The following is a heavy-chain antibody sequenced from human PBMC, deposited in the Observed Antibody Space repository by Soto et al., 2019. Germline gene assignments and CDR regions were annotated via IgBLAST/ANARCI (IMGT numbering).Heavy chain of an antibody. D-gene: IGHD4-17*01. CDR1: GDSIDSRSW. V-gene: IGHV4-4*02. Sequence: QVQLQESGPGLVRPSGTLSLTCAVSGDSIDSRSWWTWVRQSPGKWLEWIGEVYHSGSANYNPSLKDRVTMSVDKSKNHSSLNLTSVTAADTAIYYCTRGDAPTVTTINFFDPWGQGLLVTVSS. CDR2: VYHSGSA. J-gene: IGHJ5*02. CDR3: TRGDAPTVTTINFFDP.